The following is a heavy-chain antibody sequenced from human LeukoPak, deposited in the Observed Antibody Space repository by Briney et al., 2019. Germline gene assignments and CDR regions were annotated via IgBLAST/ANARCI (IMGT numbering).Heavy chain of an antibody. J-gene: IGHJ4*02. V-gene: IGHV1-18*01. Sequence: ASVTVSFTASGYPFDNFGLTWVRQAPGQGQEWMGWISAYNGNTHYAQKFRDRLTMTTDTSTRTAYLELRSLKSDDTAVYYCARDRLGGDLTGESLYWGQGTLVTVSS. CDR3: ARDRLGGDLTGESLY. CDR2: ISAYNGNT. CDR1: GYPFDNFG. D-gene: IGHD4-17*01.